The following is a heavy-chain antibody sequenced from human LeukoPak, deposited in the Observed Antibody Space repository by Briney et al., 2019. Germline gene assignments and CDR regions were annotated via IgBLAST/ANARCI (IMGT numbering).Heavy chain of an antibody. CDR2: IWYDGSDK. CDR3: ARGRVVIPEGPDY. V-gene: IGHV3-33*01. Sequence: PGGSLRLSCAASGFTFSSYGVHWVRQAPGKGLEWVALIWYDGSDKYYADSVKGRFTISRDNSKNTLHLQMNSLRAEDTAVYYCARGRVVIPEGPDYWGQGTLVTVSS. CDR1: GFTFSSYG. D-gene: IGHD3-10*01. J-gene: IGHJ4*02.